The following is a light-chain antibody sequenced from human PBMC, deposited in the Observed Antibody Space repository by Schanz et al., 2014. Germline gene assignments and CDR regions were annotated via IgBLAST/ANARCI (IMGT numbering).Light chain of an antibody. CDR1: SSNIGALYD. CDR2: ANS. J-gene: IGLJ3*02. CDR3: QSYDNTLRGV. V-gene: IGLV1-40*01. Sequence: QSVLTQPPSVSGAPGQRVTISCTGSSSNIGALYDVHWYQQLPGTAPKLLIYANSRRPSGVPDRFSGSKSGTSASLAITGLQAEDEADYYCQSYDNTLRGVFGGGPNLTVL.